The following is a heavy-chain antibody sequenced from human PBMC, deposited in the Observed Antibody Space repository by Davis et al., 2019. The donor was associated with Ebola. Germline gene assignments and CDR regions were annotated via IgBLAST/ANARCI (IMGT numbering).Heavy chain of an antibody. Sequence: GESLKISCAASGFTFSDHYMDWVRQAPGKGLEWVGRTRNKANSYTTEYAASVKGRFTISRDDSKNSLYLQMNSLKTEDTAVYYCARVTESGSYYSDDAFDIWGQGTMVTVSS. CDR1: GFTFSDHY. J-gene: IGHJ3*02. CDR3: ARVTESGSYYSDDAFDI. V-gene: IGHV3-72*01. D-gene: IGHD1-26*01. CDR2: TRNKANSYTT.